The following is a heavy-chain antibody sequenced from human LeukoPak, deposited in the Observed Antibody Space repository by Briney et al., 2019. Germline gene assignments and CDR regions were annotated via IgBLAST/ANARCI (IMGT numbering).Heavy chain of an antibody. CDR3: ARDAGTYSSGWSAGFDY. Sequence: PGGSLRLSCAASGFPFSTYNIHWVRQAPGKGLEWVAVISYDERNKYYADSVKGRFTISRDNSKNTLYLQMNSLRAEDTAVYYCARDAGTYSSGWSAGFDYWGQGILVTVSS. CDR2: ISYDERNK. J-gene: IGHJ4*02. CDR1: GFPFSTYN. V-gene: IGHV3-30-3*01. D-gene: IGHD6-19*01.